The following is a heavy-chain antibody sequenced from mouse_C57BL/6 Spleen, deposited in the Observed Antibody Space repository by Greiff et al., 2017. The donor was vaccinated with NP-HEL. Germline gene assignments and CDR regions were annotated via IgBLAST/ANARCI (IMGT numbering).Heavy chain of an antibody. CDR3: ARSLRWFAY. V-gene: IGHV1-54*01. J-gene: IGHJ3*01. Sequence: VQLVESGAELVRPGTSVKVSCKASGYAFTNYLIEWVKQRPGQGLEWIGVINPGSGGTNYNEKFKGKATLTADKSSSTAYMQLSSLTSEDSAVYFCARSLRWFAYWGQGTLVTVSA. CDR2: INPGSGGT. CDR1: GYAFTNYL. D-gene: IGHD1-1*01.